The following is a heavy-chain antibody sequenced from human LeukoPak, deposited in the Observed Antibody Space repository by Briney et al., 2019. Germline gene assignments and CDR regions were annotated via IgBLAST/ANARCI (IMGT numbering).Heavy chain of an antibody. CDR2: IYSGGST. CDR1: GFIVSRSY. D-gene: IGHD6-19*01. CDR3: AKGRYSSGWYGADY. V-gene: IGHV3-53*01. Sequence: GGSLRLSCAASGFIVSRSYMSWVRQAPGKGLEWVSVIYSGGSTYYADSVKGRFTISRDDSKNTVYLQMNSLRAEDTAVYYCAKGRYSSGWYGADYWGQGTLVTVSS. J-gene: IGHJ4*02.